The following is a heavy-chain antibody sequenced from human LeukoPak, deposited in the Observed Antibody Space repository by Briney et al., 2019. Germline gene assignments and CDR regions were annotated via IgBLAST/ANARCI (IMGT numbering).Heavy chain of an antibody. CDR2: IIPIFGTA. V-gene: IGHV1-69*05. CDR3: ARATIPDYGGSGANFDY. Sequence: ASVKVSCKASGGTFSSYAISWMRQAPGQGLEWMGGIIPIFGTANYAQKFQGRVTITTDESTSTAYMELSSLRSEDTAVYYCARATIPDYGGSGANFDYWGQGTLVTVSS. D-gene: IGHD4-23*01. CDR1: GGTFSSYA. J-gene: IGHJ4*02.